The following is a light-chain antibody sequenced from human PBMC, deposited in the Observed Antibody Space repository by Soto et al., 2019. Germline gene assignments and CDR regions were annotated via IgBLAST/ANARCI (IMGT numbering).Light chain of an antibody. Sequence: QSVLTQPPSASGTPGQRVTLSCSGGSSNITTNGLSWYQQVPGAAPTLLMYSNNQRPSGAPDRFSGSKSGTSASLAISWLQSEDEATYHCATWDDSLNGLIFGGGTKLTVL. V-gene: IGLV1-44*01. CDR3: ATWDDSLNGLI. CDR1: SSNITTNG. CDR2: SNN. J-gene: IGLJ2*01.